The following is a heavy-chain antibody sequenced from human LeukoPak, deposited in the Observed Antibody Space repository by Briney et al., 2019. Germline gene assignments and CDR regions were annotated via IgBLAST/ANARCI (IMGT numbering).Heavy chain of an antibody. D-gene: IGHD2-15*01. J-gene: IGHJ1*01. Sequence: GGSLRLSCAASGFTFSSYEMNWVRQAPGKGLEWVSYISSSGSTIYHADSVKGRFTISRDNSKNTLYLQMNSLRAEDTAVYYCARDLGGGSHQGYFQHWGQGTLVTVSS. CDR1: GFTFSSYE. CDR2: ISSSGSTI. CDR3: ARDLGGGSHQGYFQH. V-gene: IGHV3-48*03.